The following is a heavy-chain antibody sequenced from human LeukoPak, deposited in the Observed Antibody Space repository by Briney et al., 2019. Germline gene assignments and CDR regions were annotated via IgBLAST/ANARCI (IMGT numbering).Heavy chain of an antibody. CDR3: TTESGITIFGVVILNHAFDI. J-gene: IGHJ3*02. D-gene: IGHD3-3*01. Sequence: GGSLRLSCAASGFTFSNAWMSWVRQAPGKGLEWVGRIKSKTDGGTTDYAAPVKGRFTISRDDSKNTLYLQMNSLKTEDTAVYYCTTESGITIFGVVILNHAFDIWGQGTMVTVSS. V-gene: IGHV3-15*01. CDR1: GFTFSNAW. CDR2: IKSKTDGGTT.